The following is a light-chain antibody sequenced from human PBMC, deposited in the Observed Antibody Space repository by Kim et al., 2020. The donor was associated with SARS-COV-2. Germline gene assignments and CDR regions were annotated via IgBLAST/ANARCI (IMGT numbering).Light chain of an antibody. V-gene: IGKV3-15*01. CDR2: GAS. CDR1: QSVTRK. CDR3: QQYDNWPLYT. Sequence: EIVMTQSPATLSVSPGERATLSCMASQSVTRKLAWYQQRPGQAPRLLIYGASTRATGIPARFSGSGSGTDFTLTISSLQSEDFAVYYCQQYDNWPLYTFGQGTKLEI. J-gene: IGKJ2*01.